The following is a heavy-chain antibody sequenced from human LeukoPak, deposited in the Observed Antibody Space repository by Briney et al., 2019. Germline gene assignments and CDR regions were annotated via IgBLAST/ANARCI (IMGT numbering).Heavy chain of an antibody. V-gene: IGHV4-59*11. D-gene: IGHD3-10*01. CDR1: GGSIRSQY. CDR3: ARDVQGSFDT. CDR2: ISDSGST. J-gene: IGHJ5*02. Sequence: SDTLCLTCSVSGGSIRSQYWSWIRQPPGKGLQWIGYISDSGSTNYHPSLKSRVTISVDTSKNQFSLKVNSVTAADTAVYFCARDVQGSFDTWGQGTLVTVAS.